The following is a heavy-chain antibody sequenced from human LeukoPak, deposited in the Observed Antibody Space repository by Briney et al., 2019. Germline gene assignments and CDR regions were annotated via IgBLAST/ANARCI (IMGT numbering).Heavy chain of an antibody. Sequence: PSETLSLTCAVYGGSSSGYHWSWIRQPPGKGLEWIGEINHRRSTNYNPSLKSRVTMSVDTSKNQFSLKLSSVTAADTAVYYCARGRGAARFVTIEFDYWGQGALVTVSS. D-gene: IGHD6-6*01. CDR2: INHRRST. J-gene: IGHJ4*02. CDR3: ARGRGAARFVTIEFDY. CDR1: GGSSSGYH. V-gene: IGHV4-34*01.